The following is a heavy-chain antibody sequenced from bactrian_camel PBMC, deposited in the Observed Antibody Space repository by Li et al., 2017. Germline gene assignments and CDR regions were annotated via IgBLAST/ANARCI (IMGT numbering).Heavy chain of an antibody. CDR1: GSGYTPTSRC. CDR2: IDTDGSI. Sequence: HVQLVESGGGSVQAGGSLRLSCSASGSGYTPTSRCVGWFRQAPGKKRERVAIIDTDGSITYADSVKGRFTISKDDSKNTLYLRMNSLKTEDTAMYYCAPWSQTVVPESDYWGQGTQVTVS. D-gene: IGHD2*01. V-gene: IGHV3S53*01. J-gene: IGHJ4*01. CDR3: APWSQTVVPESDY.